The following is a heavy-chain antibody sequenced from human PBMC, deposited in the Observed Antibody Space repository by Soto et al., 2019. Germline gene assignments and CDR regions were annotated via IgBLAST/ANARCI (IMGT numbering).Heavy chain of an antibody. J-gene: IGHJ4*02. V-gene: IGHV3-23*01. CDR2: IGGGGFDT. CDR3: ARHDDSSGYFTDFDY. Sequence: LRLSCAASGFTFNTYPMSWVRQVPGKGLQWVSAIGGGGFDTYYADSVKGRFTISRDNSKNTLYLQMNRLRAEDTAVYYCARHDDSSGYFTDFDYWGQGTLVTVSS. D-gene: IGHD3-22*01. CDR1: GFTFNTYP.